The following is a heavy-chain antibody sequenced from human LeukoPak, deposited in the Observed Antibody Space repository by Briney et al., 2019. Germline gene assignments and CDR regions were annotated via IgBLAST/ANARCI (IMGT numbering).Heavy chain of an antibody. CDR2: ISDSGGST. V-gene: IGHV3-23*01. Sequence: GGSLRLYCAVSGITLSNYGMSWVRQAPGKGLEWVAGISDSGGSTKYADSVRRRFTISRANPKNTLCLQMISMRAEDTAVYFCAKRGVVIRVLLVGFHKEAYYFESWGQGALVTVSS. J-gene: IGHJ4*02. D-gene: IGHD3/OR15-3a*01. CDR1: GITLSNYG. CDR3: AKRGVVIRVLLVGFHKEAYYFES.